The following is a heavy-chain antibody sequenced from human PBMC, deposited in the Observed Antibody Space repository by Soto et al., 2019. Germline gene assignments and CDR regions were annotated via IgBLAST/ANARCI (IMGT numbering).Heavy chain of an antibody. CDR3: ARNLMDYDILTGYYMGYYFDY. D-gene: IGHD3-9*01. CDR1: GYTFTSYA. Sequence: QVQLVQSGAEVKKPGASAKASCKASGYTFTSYAMHWVRQAPGQRLEWMGWINAGNGNTKYSQKFQGRVTITRHTSASRAYMELSSLRSEDTAVYYCARNLMDYDILTGYYMGYYFDYWGQGTLVTVSS. J-gene: IGHJ4*02. CDR2: INAGNGNT. V-gene: IGHV1-3*01.